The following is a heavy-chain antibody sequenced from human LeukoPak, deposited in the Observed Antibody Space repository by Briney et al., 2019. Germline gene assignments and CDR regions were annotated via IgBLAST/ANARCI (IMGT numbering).Heavy chain of an antibody. CDR2: ISRRASTK. CDR1: GFTFRSFS. V-gene: IGHV3-48*04. CDR3: ARIAVAGLLDC. Sequence: GGSLRLSCAASGFTFRSFSMNWVRQPPGKGLEWVSSISRRASTKYYADSVKGRFTISRDNAKNSLDLQMNSLRAEDTAVYYCARIAVAGLLDCWGQGTLVTVSS. D-gene: IGHD6-19*01. J-gene: IGHJ4*02.